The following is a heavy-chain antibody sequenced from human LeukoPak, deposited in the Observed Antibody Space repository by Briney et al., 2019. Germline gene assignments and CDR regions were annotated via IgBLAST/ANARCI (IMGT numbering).Heavy chain of an antibody. CDR3: ARTIYYYESTSYFSDAFDV. CDR2: ISPTSAYI. D-gene: IGHD3-22*01. Sequence: GGSLRLSCAASGFTFTSFGMHWVRQAPGKGLDWVSSISPTSAYIYYQDSVKGRFTISRDDAKNSLYLEMDSLRAEDTAVYYCARTIYYYESTSYFSDAFDVWGQGTMVTVSS. J-gene: IGHJ3*01. CDR1: GFTFTSFG. V-gene: IGHV3-21*01.